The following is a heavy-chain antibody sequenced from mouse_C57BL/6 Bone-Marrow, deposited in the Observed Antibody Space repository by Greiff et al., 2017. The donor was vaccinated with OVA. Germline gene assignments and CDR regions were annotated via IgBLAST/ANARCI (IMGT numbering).Heavy chain of an antibody. V-gene: IGHV8-12*01. D-gene: IGHD5-5*01. Sequence: QVQLKESGPGILQSSQTLSLTCSFSGFSLSTSGMGVSWIRQPSGKGLEWLAHIYWDDDKRYNPSLKSRLTISKDTSRNQVFLKITSVDTADTATYYCARDYLNWYFDVWGTGTTVTVSS. CDR1: GFSLSTSGMG. CDR2: IYWDDDK. J-gene: IGHJ1*03. CDR3: ARDYLNWYFDV.